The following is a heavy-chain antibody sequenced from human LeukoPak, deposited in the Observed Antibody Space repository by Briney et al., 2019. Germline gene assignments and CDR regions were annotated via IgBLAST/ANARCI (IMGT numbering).Heavy chain of an antibody. V-gene: IGHV1-69*04. CDR2: IIPILGIA. Sequence: SVKVSCKASGGTFSSYAISWVRQAPGQGLEWMGRIIPILGIANYAQKFQGRVTITADKSTSTAYMELSSLRSEDTAVYYCARGLAAAGTTRDYWGQGTLVTVSS. CDR3: ARGLAAAGTTRDY. CDR1: GGTFSSYA. J-gene: IGHJ4*02. D-gene: IGHD6-13*01.